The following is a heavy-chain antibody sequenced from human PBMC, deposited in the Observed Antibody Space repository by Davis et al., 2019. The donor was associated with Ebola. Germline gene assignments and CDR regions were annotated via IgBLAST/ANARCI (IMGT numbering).Heavy chain of an antibody. V-gene: IGHV4-30-4*01. D-gene: IGHD5-24*01. J-gene: IGHJ4*02. Sequence: SETLSFPCTVSGGSISSGDYFWSWIRQPPGKGLEWIGYIFYSGSTYYNPSLKSRSTISLDTSKNQFSLKLSSVIAADTAVYYCVRVRDDYFDYWGQGALVTVSS. CDR1: GGSISSGDYF. CDR3: VRVRDDYFDY. CDR2: IFYSGST.